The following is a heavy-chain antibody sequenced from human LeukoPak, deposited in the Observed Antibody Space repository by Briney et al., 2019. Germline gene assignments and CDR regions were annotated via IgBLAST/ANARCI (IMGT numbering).Heavy chain of an antibody. J-gene: IGHJ4*02. CDR3: ARGGLGIYASFDY. Sequence: GGSLRLSCAASGFTFSSYAMHWVRQAPGKGLEWVAVILYDGSNKYYADSVKGRFTISRDNSKNTLYLQMNSLRAEDTAVYYCARGGLGIYASFDYWGQGTLVTVSS. CDR2: ILYDGSNK. V-gene: IGHV3-30-3*01. CDR1: GFTFSSYA. D-gene: IGHD7-27*01.